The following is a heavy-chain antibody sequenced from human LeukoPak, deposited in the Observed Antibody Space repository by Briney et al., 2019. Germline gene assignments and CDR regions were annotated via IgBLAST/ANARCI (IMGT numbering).Heavy chain of an antibody. CDR1: GFTFSSYS. J-gene: IGHJ4*02. CDR2: ISSSSSYI. Sequence: GGSLRLSFAASGFTFSSYSMNWVRQAPGKGLEWVSSISSSSSYIYYADSVKGRFTISRDNAKNSLYLQMNSLRAEDTAVYYCARDPAADILWFGELLRYYFDYWGQGTLVTVSS. V-gene: IGHV3-21*01. D-gene: IGHD3-10*01. CDR3: ARDPAADILWFGELLRYYFDY.